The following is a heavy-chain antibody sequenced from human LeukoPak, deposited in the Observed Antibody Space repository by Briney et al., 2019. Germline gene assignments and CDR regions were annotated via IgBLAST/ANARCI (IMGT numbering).Heavy chain of an antibody. V-gene: IGHV3-53*01. Sequence: SGGSLRLSCAASGFTVSSNYMSWVRQAPGKGLEWVSVIYSGGSTYYADSVKGRFTISRDNSKNTLYLQMNSLRAEDTAVYYCARALDYYYDSSGSAFDIWGQGTMVTVSS. CDR3: ARALDYYYDSSGSAFDI. D-gene: IGHD3-22*01. J-gene: IGHJ3*02. CDR1: GFTVSSNY. CDR2: IYSGGST.